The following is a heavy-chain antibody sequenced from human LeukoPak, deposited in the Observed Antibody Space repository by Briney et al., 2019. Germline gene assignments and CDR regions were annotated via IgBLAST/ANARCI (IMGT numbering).Heavy chain of an antibody. Sequence: PSETLSLTCAVYGGSFSGYYWSWIRQPPGKGLEWIGEINHSGSTNYNPSLKSRVTISVDTSKNQFSLKLSSVTAADTAVYYCARGHSTTVLYGMDVWGQGTTVTVSS. D-gene: IGHD1-14*01. CDR2: INHSGST. J-gene: IGHJ6*02. CDR1: GGSFSGYY. CDR3: ARGHSTTVLYGMDV. V-gene: IGHV4-34*01.